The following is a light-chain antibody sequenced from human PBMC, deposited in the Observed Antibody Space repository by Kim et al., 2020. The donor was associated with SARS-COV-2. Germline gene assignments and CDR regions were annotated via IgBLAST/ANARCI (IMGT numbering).Light chain of an antibody. CDR2: GAS. CDR1: QSVPSNY. CDR3: QQYGTSPYT. V-gene: IGKV3-20*01. Sequence: EIVLTQPPATLSLSPGDRATLSYRASQSVPSNYLAWYQQKPGQAPRLLIYGASTRATDIPDRLSGSGSGTDFTLTISSLEPEDFAVYYCQQYGTSPYTFGQGTKLEI. J-gene: IGKJ2*01.